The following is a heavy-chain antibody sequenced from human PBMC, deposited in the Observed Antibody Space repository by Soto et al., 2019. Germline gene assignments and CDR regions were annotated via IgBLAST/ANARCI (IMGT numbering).Heavy chain of an antibody. D-gene: IGHD4-17*01. V-gene: IGHV1-18*01. CDR1: GYTFTSYG. CDR2: ISAYNGNT. CDR3: ARDYGDYEIDY. J-gene: IGHJ4*02. Sequence: GASVKVSCKAXGYTFTSYGISLLRQAPGQGLEWMGWISAYNGNTNYAQKLQGRVTMTTDTSTSTAYMELRSLRSDDTAVYYCARDYGDYEIDYWGQGTLVTVSS.